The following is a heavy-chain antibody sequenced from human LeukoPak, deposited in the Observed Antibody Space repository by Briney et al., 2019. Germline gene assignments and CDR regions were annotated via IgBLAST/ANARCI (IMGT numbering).Heavy chain of an antibody. J-gene: IGHJ6*02. V-gene: IGHV3-23*01. D-gene: IGHD2-8*01. CDR2: ISDDVNST. CDR3: AKDNSLIYYYYGMDV. Sequence: GGSLRLSCAVSGFTLSTYTMSWVRQAPGKGLEWVSSISDDVNSTSYADSVKGRFTISRDNSKNTLYLQIKSLRAEDTAVYYCAKDNSLIYYYYGMDVWGQGTTVTVSS. CDR1: GFTLSTYT.